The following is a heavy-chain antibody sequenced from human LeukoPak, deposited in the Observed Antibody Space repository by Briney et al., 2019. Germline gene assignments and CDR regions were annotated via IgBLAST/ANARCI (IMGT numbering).Heavy chain of an antibody. V-gene: IGHV4-30-2*01. CDR1: GGSISSGDYY. J-gene: IGHJ4*02. CDR2: IYHSGST. D-gene: IGHD1-14*01. CDR3: ARDQVSTPYFDY. Sequence: SQTLSLTCTVSGGSISSGDYYWNWIRQPPGKGLEWIGYIYHSGSTYYNPSLKSRVTISVDRSKNQFSLKLSSVTAADTAVYYCARDQVSTPYFDYWGQGTLVTVSP.